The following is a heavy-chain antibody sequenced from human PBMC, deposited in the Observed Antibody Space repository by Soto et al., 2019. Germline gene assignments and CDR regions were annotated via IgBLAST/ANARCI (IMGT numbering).Heavy chain of an antibody. CDR2: ISRSSDTI. Sequence: GGSLRLSCAASGFTISSYSMDWVRQAPGKGLEWVSYISRSSDTIHYADSVKGRFTISRDNAKNSLFLQMNSLRPEDTAVYYCVRDPYGELPWAHWGQGTLVTVSS. D-gene: IGHD3-10*01. CDR3: VRDPYGELPWAH. CDR1: GFTISSYS. J-gene: IGHJ4*02. V-gene: IGHV3-48*04.